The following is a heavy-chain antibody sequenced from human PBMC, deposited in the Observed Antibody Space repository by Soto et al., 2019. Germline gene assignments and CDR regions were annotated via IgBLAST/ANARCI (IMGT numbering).Heavy chain of an antibody. CDR1: GFTFSNAW. J-gene: IGHJ6*02. Sequence: GGSLRLSCAASGFTFSNAWMNWVRQAPGKGLEWVGRIKSKTDGGTTDYAAPVKGRFTISRDDSKNTLYLQMNSLKTEDTAVYYCTTLLAAANYYYYHGMDVWGQGTTVTVSS. CDR2: IKSKTDGGTT. V-gene: IGHV3-15*07. CDR3: TTLLAAANYYYYHGMDV. D-gene: IGHD6-13*01.